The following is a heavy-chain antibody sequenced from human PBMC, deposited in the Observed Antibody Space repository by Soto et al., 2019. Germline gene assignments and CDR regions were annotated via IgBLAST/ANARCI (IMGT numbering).Heavy chain of an antibody. CDR1: GFTFSSYA. Sequence: GGSLRLSCAASGFTFSSYAMSWVRQAPGKGLEWVSAISGSGGSTYYADSVKGRFTISRDNSKNTLYLQMNSLRAEDTAVYYCANVDYYDSSGYPPFDYWGQGTLVTVSS. CDR3: ANVDYYDSSGYPPFDY. V-gene: IGHV3-23*01. CDR2: ISGSGGST. D-gene: IGHD3-22*01. J-gene: IGHJ4*02.